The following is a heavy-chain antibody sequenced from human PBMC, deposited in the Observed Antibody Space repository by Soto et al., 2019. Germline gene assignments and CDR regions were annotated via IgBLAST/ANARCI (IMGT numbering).Heavy chain of an antibody. D-gene: IGHD3-10*01. CDR3: ARAKSSEDAFDI. V-gene: IGHV1-8*01. Sequence: GASVKVSCKASGYTFTSYDINWVRQATGQGLEWMGWMNPNSGSTGYAQKFQGRVTMTRNTSISTAYMELSSLRSEDTAVYYCARAKSSEDAFDIWGQGTMVTVSS. J-gene: IGHJ3*02. CDR2: MNPNSGST. CDR1: GYTFTSYD.